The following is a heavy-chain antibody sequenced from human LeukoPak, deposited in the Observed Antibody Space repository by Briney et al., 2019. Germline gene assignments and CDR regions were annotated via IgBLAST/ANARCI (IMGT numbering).Heavy chain of an antibody. D-gene: IGHD3-10*01. CDR1: GGSFSGYY. V-gene: IGHV4-59*10. CDR2: IYTSGST. CDR3: ANQGRVPDSFDI. J-gene: IGHJ3*02. Sequence: SETLSLTCAVYGGSFSGYYWSWIRQPAGKGLEWIGRIYTSGSTNYNPSLKSRVIISVDESKNQFSLRLSSVTAADTAVYYCANQGRVPDSFDIWGQGTTVTVSS.